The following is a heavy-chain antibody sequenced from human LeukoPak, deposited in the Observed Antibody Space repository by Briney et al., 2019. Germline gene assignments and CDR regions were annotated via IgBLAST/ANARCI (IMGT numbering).Heavy chain of an antibody. J-gene: IGHJ5*02. V-gene: IGHV3-66*01. CDR1: GFTVSSNY. D-gene: IGHD3-10*01. CDR3: AREGLWFGGQNWFDP. CDR2: IYSGGST. Sequence: GGSLRLSCAASGFTVSSNYMSWVRQAPGKGLEWVSVIYSGGSTYYADSVKGRFTISRDNSKNTLYLQMNSLRAEDTAVYYCAREGLWFGGQNWFDPWGQGTLVTVSS.